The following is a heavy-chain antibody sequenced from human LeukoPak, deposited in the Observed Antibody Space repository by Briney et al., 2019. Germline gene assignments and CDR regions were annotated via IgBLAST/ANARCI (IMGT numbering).Heavy chain of an antibody. Sequence: PGPSLRLSCAASGFTVSSCYMSWVRQAPGKGVEWVSVLYSDGTTYYADSVKGRFTISRDNSRNTLFLQMNNLRAEDTAVYYCARAAYDSNGYTANHDYWGQGTLVTVSS. CDR3: ARAAYDSNGYTANHDY. CDR1: GFTVSSCY. V-gene: IGHV3-53*01. D-gene: IGHD3-22*01. J-gene: IGHJ4*02. CDR2: LYSDGTT.